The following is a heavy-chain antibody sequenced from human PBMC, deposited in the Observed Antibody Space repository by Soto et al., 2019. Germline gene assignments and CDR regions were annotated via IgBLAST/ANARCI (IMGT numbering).Heavy chain of an antibody. CDR3: AREDGAVAGNWYFDL. V-gene: IGHV3-48*01. Sequence: EVQLVESGGGLVQPGGSLRLSCAASGFTFSSYSMNWVRQAPGKGLEWVSYISSSSSTIYYADSVKGRFTISRDNTKNSLYLQMNSLRAEDTAVYYCAREDGAVAGNWYFDLWGRGTLVTVSS. CDR2: ISSSSSTI. J-gene: IGHJ2*01. CDR1: GFTFSSYS. D-gene: IGHD6-19*01.